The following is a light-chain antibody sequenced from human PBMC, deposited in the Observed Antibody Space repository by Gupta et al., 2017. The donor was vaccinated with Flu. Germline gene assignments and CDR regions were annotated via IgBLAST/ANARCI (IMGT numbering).Light chain of an antibody. CDR2: AAS. CDR3: KQTYSTLWT. J-gene: IGKJ1*01. Sequence: DIQMTQSASSLSASVGDRVTITCRASQNIGNYLNWYQQKPGKAPNLLIYAASSLQTGVPSRFSGSGSVTDFTLTISSLQPEDFATYYCKQTYSTLWTFGQGTKVDIK. CDR1: QNIGNY. V-gene: IGKV1-39*01.